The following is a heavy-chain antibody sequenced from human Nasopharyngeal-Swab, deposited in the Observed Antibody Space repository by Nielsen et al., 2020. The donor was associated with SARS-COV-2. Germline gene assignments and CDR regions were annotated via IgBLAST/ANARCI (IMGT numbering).Heavy chain of an antibody. V-gene: IGHV1-46*01. CDR2: INPSGGST. J-gene: IGHJ4*02. Sequence: WVRQAPGQGLEWMGIINPSGGSTSYAQKFQGRVTMTRDTSTTTVYMELSSLRSEDTAVYYCARDKHPRDRSGGSCYLLDYWVQGTLVTVSS. CDR3: ARDKHPRDRSGGSCYLLDY. D-gene: IGHD2-15*01.